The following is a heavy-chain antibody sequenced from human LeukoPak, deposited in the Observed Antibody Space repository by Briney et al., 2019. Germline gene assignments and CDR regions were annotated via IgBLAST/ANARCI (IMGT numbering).Heavy chain of an antibody. CDR2: ISGSGGST. CDR1: GFTFSSYA. Sequence: PGGSVRLSCAASGFTFSSYAMSWVRQAPGKGLEWVSAISGSGGSTYYADSVKGRITISRDNSKNTLYLQMNSLRAEDTAVYYCAKSRAIVVVVAATPLDYWGQGTLVTASS. D-gene: IGHD2-15*01. J-gene: IGHJ4*02. V-gene: IGHV3-23*01. CDR3: AKSRAIVVVVAATPLDY.